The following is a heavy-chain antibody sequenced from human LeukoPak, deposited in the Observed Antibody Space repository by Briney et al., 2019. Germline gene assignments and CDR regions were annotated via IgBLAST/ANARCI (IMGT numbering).Heavy chain of an antibody. CDR2: IYYSGST. CDR1: GGSISSYY. Sequence: SETLSLTCTVSGGSISSYYWSWIRQPPGKGLEWIGYIYYSGSTNYNPSLKSRVTISVDMSKNQISLKLTSVTAADTAVYYCARAGSLVTPPPLWGQGTLVTVSS. V-gene: IGHV4-59*01. J-gene: IGHJ4*02. D-gene: IGHD3-10*01. CDR3: ARAGSLVTPPPL.